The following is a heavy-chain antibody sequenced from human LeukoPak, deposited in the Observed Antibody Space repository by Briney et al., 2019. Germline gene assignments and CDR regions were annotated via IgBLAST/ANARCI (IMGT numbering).Heavy chain of an antibody. V-gene: IGHV4-31*03. CDR1: GGSISSGGYY. Sequence: SETLSLTCTVSGGSISSGGYYWSWIRQHPGKGLEWIGYIYYSGSTYYNPSLKSRVTISVDTSKNQFSLKLSSVTAADTAVYYCARAGAYYYGSGRGWFDPWGQGTLVTVSS. J-gene: IGHJ5*02. CDR3: ARAGAYYYGSGRGWFDP. D-gene: IGHD3-10*01. CDR2: IYYSGST.